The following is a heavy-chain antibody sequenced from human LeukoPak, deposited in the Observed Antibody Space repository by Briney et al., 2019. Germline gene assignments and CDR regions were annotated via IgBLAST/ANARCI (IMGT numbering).Heavy chain of an antibody. Sequence: SETLSLTCAVYGGSFSGYYWSWIRQPPGKGLEWIGEIIHSGSTNYNPSLKRRVTISVDTSKNPCSLKLSSVTAADTAVYYCARGRAPSGSYRDSWGQGTLVSVSS. D-gene: IGHD1-26*01. J-gene: IGHJ4*02. CDR3: ARGRAPSGSYRDS. CDR2: IIHSGST. V-gene: IGHV4-34*01. CDR1: GGSFSGYY.